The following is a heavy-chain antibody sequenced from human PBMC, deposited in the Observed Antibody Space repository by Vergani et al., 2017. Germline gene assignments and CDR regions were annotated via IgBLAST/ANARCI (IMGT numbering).Heavy chain of an antibody. Sequence: QVQLVQSGAEVKKPGASVKVSCKVSGYTLTELCIHWVRQAPGKGLEWMGGCDPENGETIYAQKFQDRVTMIEDTPTDTVYMELSSLRSDDTAVYYCATLEEAFDIWGQGTMVTVSS. J-gene: IGHJ3*02. CDR3: ATLEEAFDI. V-gene: IGHV1-24*01. D-gene: IGHD3-3*01. CDR1: GYTLTELC. CDR2: CDPENGET.